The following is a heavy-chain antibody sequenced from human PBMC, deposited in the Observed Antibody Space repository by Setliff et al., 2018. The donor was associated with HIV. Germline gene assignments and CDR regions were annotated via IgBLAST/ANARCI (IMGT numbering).Heavy chain of an antibody. CDR2: INHSGST. CDR3: ARGLPKKPSTVTNYWYFDL. CDR1: GGSFSNYY. D-gene: IGHD4-17*01. Sequence: LSLTCTVYGGSFSNYYWNWIRQPPGKGLEWIGEINHSGSTNCNPSLKSRITISVDTSKNQFSLNLTSVTAADTAVYYCARGLPKKPSTVTNYWYFDLWGRGTLVTVSS. V-gene: IGHV4-34*01. J-gene: IGHJ2*01.